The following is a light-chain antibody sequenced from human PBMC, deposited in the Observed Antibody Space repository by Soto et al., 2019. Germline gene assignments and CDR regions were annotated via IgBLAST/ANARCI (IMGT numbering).Light chain of an antibody. CDR2: GAS. CDR1: QTITTF. V-gene: IGKV1-39*01. CDR3: QQSHNLPLT. Sequence: DIQMTQSPSSLSAYVGDRVTITCRASQTITTFLNWYQQRPGKAPKLLVYGASRLYSGVPSRFSASGSGTDFTLTISSLQPEDFATYYCQQSHNLPLTCGGGTKVE. J-gene: IGKJ4*01.